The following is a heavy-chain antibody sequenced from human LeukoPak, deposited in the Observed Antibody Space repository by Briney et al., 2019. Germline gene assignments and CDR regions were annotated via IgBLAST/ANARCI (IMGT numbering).Heavy chain of an antibody. CDR2: IYYSGST. J-gene: IGHJ4*02. D-gene: IGHD2-2*01. V-gene: IGHV4-39*07. CDR1: GGSISSSSYY. CDR3: ARGSNGTFDY. Sequence: SETLSLTCTVSGGSISSSSYYWGWIRQPPGKGLEWIGSIYYSGSTYYNPSLKSRVTISVDTSKNQFSLKLSSVTAADTAVYYCARGSNGTFDYWGQGTLVTVSS.